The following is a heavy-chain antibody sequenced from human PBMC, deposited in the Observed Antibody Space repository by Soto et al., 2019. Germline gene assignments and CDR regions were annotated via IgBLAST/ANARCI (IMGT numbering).Heavy chain of an antibody. CDR3: ARDPFYYDSSGAFDI. V-gene: IGHV1-18*01. Sequence: ASVKVSCKAPGYTFTSYGISWVRQAPGQGLEWMGWISAYNGNTNYAQKLQGRVTMTTDTSTSTAYMELRSLRSDDTAVYYCARDPFYYDSSGAFDIWGQGTMVTVSS. CDR1: GYTFTSYG. J-gene: IGHJ3*02. D-gene: IGHD3-22*01. CDR2: ISAYNGNT.